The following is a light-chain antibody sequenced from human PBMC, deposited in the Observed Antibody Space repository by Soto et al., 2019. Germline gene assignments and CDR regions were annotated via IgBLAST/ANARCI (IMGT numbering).Light chain of an antibody. Sequence: EVVMTQSPATLSVSPGESATLSCRASETVDPNLAWYQQNPGQAPRLLISGSSTRAGGISDRFGGSGSGTEFRLIISSLRSEYSAIYCWQQYFGWPAMTFGQGTKVEI. V-gene: IGKV3-15*01. CDR3: QQYFGWPAMT. CDR2: GSS. J-gene: IGKJ1*01. CDR1: ETVDPN.